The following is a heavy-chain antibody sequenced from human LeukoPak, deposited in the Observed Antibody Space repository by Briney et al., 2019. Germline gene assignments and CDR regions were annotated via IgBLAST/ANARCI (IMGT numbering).Heavy chain of an antibody. V-gene: IGHV3-23*01. D-gene: IGHD3-22*01. CDR2: ITSSGAAT. J-gene: IGHJ4*02. Sequence: PGGSLRLSCAASGFTFSSYAMGWVCQAPGKRLEWVSSITSSGAATYYADSVKGRFTISRDNSDNTLYLQMNSLRAEDTAVYYCAKDRPNYYGSNGHYYKLNGDCWGQGTLVTVSS. CDR3: AKDRPNYYGSNGHYYKLNGDC. CDR1: GFTFSSYA.